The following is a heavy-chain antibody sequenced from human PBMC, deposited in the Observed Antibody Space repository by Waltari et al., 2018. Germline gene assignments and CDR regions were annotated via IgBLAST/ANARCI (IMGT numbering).Heavy chain of an antibody. Sequence: QVQLQESGPGLVKPSETLSLTCTVSGGSISSYYWSWIRQHPGKGLEWIGYIYYSGSTNYNPSLKSRVTISVDTSKNQFSLKLSSVTAADTAVYYCARGGYGGAFDIWGQGTMVTVSS. D-gene: IGHD5-12*01. V-gene: IGHV4-59*01. CDR3: ARGGYGGAFDI. CDR2: IYYSGST. J-gene: IGHJ3*02. CDR1: GGSISSYY.